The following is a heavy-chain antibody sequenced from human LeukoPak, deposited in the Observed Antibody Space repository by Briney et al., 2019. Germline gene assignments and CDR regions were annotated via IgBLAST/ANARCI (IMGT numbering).Heavy chain of an antibody. CDR3: ARVGPLWFGELFTPLPYYYYYGMDV. CDR2: IKQDGSEK. CDR1: GFTFSSYW. Sequence: GGSLRLSCAASGFTFSSYWMSWVRQAPGKGLEWVANIKQDGSEKYYVDSVKGRFTISRDNAKNSLYLQMNSLRAEDTAVYYCARVGPLWFGELFTPLPYYYYYGMDVWGQGTTVTVSS. V-gene: IGHV3-7*01. J-gene: IGHJ6*02. D-gene: IGHD3-10*01.